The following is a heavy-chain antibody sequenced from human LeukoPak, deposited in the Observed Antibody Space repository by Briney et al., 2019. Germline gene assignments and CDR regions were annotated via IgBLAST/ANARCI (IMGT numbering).Heavy chain of an antibody. Sequence: GGSLRLSCAASGFTFSSYEMNWVRQAPGKGLEWVSYISSSGSTIYYADSVKGRFTISRDNSKNTLYLQMNSLRAGDTAVYYCAKAADYGSGSYYYYYYMDVWGKGTTVTISS. D-gene: IGHD3-10*01. CDR3: AKAADYGSGSYYYYYYMDV. J-gene: IGHJ6*03. CDR1: GFTFSSYE. CDR2: ISSSGSTI. V-gene: IGHV3-48*03.